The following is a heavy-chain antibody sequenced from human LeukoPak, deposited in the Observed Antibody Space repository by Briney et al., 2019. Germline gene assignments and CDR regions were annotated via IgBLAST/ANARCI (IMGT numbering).Heavy chain of an antibody. J-gene: IGHJ5*02. CDR1: GYSFTSYW. CDR3: ARLSSRGYEISWWFDP. D-gene: IGHD5-12*01. V-gene: IGHV5-51*01. Sequence: GESLKISCKGSGYSFTSYWIGWVRQMPGKGLEWMGIIYPGDSDTRYSPSFQGQVTISPDKSINTAYLQWSSLKASDTAIYYCARLSSRGYEISWWFDPWGQGTLVTVSS. CDR2: IYPGDSDT.